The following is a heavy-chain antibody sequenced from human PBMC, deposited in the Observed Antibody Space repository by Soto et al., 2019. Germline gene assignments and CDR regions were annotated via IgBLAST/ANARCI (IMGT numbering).Heavy chain of an antibody. CDR2: ISGSGAST. CDR1: GFTFSSYA. J-gene: IGHJ4*02. CDR3: ASRAYYDNSGYYYYYFDY. Sequence: EVQLLESGGGLVQPGGSLRLSCAASGFTFSSYAMSWVRQAPGKGLEWGSGISGSGASTYYADYVKGRCNISRGNAKNTLYLQMGSLRAEDTAVYYCASRAYYDNSGYYYYYFDYWCRGALVTVSS. D-gene: IGHD3-22*01. V-gene: IGHV3-23*01.